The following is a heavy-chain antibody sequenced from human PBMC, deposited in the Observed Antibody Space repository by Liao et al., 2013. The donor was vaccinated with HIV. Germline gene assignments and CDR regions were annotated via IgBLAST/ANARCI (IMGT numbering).Heavy chain of an antibody. J-gene: IGHJ3*02. D-gene: IGHD3-16*01. CDR3: ARAYTISGHGGAFDI. Sequence: QLQLQESGSGLVKPSQTLSLTCAVSGGSISSGGYSWNWIRQPPGTGLEWIGYIYHTGSTYYNPSLKSRLTISLDRSKNQFSLRLSSVTAADTAVYYCARAYTISGHGGAFDIWGQGTVVTVSS. CDR1: GGSISSGGYS. V-gene: IGHV4-30-2*01. CDR2: IYHTGST.